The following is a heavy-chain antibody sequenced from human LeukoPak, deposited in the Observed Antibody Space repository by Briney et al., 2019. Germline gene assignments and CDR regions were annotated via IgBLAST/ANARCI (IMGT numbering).Heavy chain of an antibody. CDR1: GGSFSGYY. V-gene: IGHV4-34*01. Sequence: SETLSLTCAVYGGSFSGYYWSWIRQPPGKGLEWIGEINHSGSTNYNPSLKSRVTISVDTSKNQFSLKLSSVTTADTAVYYCARETIVLVVYAKHAGTWFDPWGQGTLVTVSS. CDR2: INHSGST. CDR3: ARETIVLVVYAKHAGTWFDP. J-gene: IGHJ5*02. D-gene: IGHD2-8*02.